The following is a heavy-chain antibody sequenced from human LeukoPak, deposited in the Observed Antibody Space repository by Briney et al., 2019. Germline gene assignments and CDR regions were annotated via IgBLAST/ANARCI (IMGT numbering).Heavy chain of an antibody. Sequence: GGSLRLSCAASGFIFSNYAMSWLRQAPGKGLEWVSAISDRGSGTFYADSVEGRFTVSRDNSNNRLHLQMHSLRAEDTAIYYCARHRVSNWYLSFYYYGMDVWGQGTTVPVPS. D-gene: IGHD6-13*01. J-gene: IGHJ6*02. CDR3: ARHRVSNWYLSFYYYGMDV. CDR2: ISDRGSGT. CDR1: GFIFSNYA. V-gene: IGHV3-23*01.